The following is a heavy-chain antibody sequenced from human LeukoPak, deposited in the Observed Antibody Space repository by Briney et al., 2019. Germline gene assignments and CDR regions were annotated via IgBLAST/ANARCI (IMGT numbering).Heavy chain of an antibody. D-gene: IGHD5-12*01. Sequence: PGGSLRLSCAASGFTFSSYWMSWVRQAPGKGLEWVANIKQDGSEKYYVDSVKGRFTISRDNAKNSLYLQMNSLRAEDTAVYYCARDRQGGGYAGYYYYYGMDVWGQGTTVTVSS. J-gene: IGHJ6*02. CDR2: IKQDGSEK. V-gene: IGHV3-7*01. CDR1: GFTFSSYW. CDR3: ARDRQGGGYAGYYYYYGMDV.